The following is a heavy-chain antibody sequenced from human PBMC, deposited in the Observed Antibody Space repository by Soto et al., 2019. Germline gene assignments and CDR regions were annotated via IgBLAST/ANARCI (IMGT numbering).Heavy chain of an antibody. J-gene: IGHJ4*02. CDR2: ISTSNGDT. D-gene: IGHD6-13*01. V-gene: IGHV1-18*04. Sequence: QVRLVQSGAEVRKPGASVKVSCKASGYTFNTYGISWVRQAPGQGLEWMAWISTSNGDTHYAQKVQDRVSMTTDRFTSTAYMELRSLRSDDTAIYYCARDSAAHGPVFDYWGQGTLVTVST. CDR3: ARDSAAHGPVFDY. CDR1: GYTFNTYG.